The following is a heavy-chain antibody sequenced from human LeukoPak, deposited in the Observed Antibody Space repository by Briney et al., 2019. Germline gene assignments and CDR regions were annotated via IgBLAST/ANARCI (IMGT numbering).Heavy chain of an antibody. V-gene: IGHV3-30*18. CDR1: GFTFSSYG. D-gene: IGHD3-10*01. Sequence: PGGSLRLSCAASGFTFSSYGIHWVRQAPGKGLEWVAVISYDGSNKYYADSVKGRFTISRDNSKNTLYLQMNSLRAEDTAVYYCANIGGSGSLDVWGQGTTVTVSS. CDR2: ISYDGSNK. J-gene: IGHJ6*02. CDR3: ANIGGSGSLDV.